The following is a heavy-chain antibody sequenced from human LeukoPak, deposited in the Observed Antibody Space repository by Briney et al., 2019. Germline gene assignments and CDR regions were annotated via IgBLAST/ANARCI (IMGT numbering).Heavy chain of an antibody. D-gene: IGHD3-10*01. CDR3: ARDQGGVLLWFGELSAGYYFDY. J-gene: IGHJ4*02. V-gene: IGHV4-39*07. Sequence: SETLSLTCTVSGGSISSSSYYWGWIRQPPGKGLEWIGSIYYSGSTYYNPSLKSRVTISVDTSKNQFSLKLSSVTAADTAVYYCARDQGGVLLWFGELSAGYYFDYWGQGTLVTVSS. CDR2: IYYSGST. CDR1: GGSISSSSYY.